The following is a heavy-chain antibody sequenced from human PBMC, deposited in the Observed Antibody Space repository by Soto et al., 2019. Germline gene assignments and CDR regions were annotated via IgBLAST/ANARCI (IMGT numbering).Heavy chain of an antibody. V-gene: IGHV3-30-3*01. CDR1: GFTLSSYA. CDR3: ARWGVGITGTTNYYYGMDV. J-gene: IGHJ6*02. Sequence: PEGSLRLSCAASGFTLSSYAMHRLPQASGKGLEWVAVISYDGSNKYYADAVKGRFTISRDNSKSTLYLQMNSLRAEDTAVYYCARWGVGITGTTNYYYGMDVWGQGTTVTVSS. CDR2: ISYDGSNK. D-gene: IGHD1-7*01.